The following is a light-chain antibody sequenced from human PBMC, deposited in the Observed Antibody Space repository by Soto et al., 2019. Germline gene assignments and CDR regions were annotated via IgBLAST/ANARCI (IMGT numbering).Light chain of an antibody. CDR3: LSYGKV. CDR1: NSGVVNYEY. J-gene: IGLJ1*01. CDR2: EGR. Sequence: QSALRRPASVSGSPGQSITISCTGINSGVVNYEYVSWYQQFPDKAPKLIIYEGRERPSGVSDRFSGSKSDNAASLTISALQTEDEAEYFCLSYGKVFGTGTKVTVL. V-gene: IGLV2-23*01.